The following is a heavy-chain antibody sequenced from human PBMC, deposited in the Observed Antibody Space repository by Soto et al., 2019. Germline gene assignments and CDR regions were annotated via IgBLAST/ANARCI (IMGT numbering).Heavy chain of an antibody. D-gene: IGHD2-15*01. CDR3: ARVCSGGSCYSAGGAFDF. V-gene: IGHV1-46*01. CDR1: GYTFTSYY. CDR2: INPSGGST. Sequence: GASVQVSCKASGYTFTSYYIHWVRQAPGQGLEWMGLINPSGGSTSYAQKFQGRVTMTRDTSTSTVYMELSSLRSEDTAVYYCARVCSGGSCYSAGGAFDFWGQGTMVTVSS. J-gene: IGHJ3*01.